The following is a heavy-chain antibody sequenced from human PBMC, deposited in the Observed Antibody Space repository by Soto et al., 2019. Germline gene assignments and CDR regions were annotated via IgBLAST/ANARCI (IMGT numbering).Heavy chain of an antibody. V-gene: IGHV3-23*01. J-gene: IGHJ4*02. Sequence: GGSLRLSCAASGFTFSSYAMSWVRQAPGKGLAWVSSISGSGGSAYYADSVKGRFTISRDNSKNTVYLQVNSLRAEDTAVYFCAKENPDYGDPDYWGQGTLVTVSS. CDR2: ISGSGGSA. CDR3: AKENPDYGDPDY. D-gene: IGHD4-17*01. CDR1: GFTFSSYA.